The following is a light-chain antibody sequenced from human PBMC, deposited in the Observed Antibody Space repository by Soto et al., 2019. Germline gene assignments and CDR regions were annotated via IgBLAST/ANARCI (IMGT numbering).Light chain of an antibody. CDR3: AAWDDSLNGAV. Sequence: QSVLTQPPSASGTPGQRVTISFSGSSSNIGSNTVNWYQQLPGTAPKLLIYSNNQRPSGVPVRFSGSKSGTSASLAFSGLQSEDEADYYCAAWDDSLNGAVFGGGTQLTVL. CDR2: SNN. J-gene: IGLJ7*01. V-gene: IGLV1-44*01. CDR1: SSNIGSNT.